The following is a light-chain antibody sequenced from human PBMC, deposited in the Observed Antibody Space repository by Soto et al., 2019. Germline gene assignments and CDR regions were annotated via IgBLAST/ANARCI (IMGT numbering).Light chain of an antibody. Sequence: QSVLTQAPAVSGGPGQRVTISCTGRSSNIGAGYDVHWYQHLPGTAPKLLIYGTTNRPSGVPDRFSGSKSGTSASLAISGLQSEDEADYYCAAWDDSLNGYVFGAGTKVTVL. CDR1: SSNIGAGYD. J-gene: IGLJ1*01. CDR3: AAWDDSLNGYV. CDR2: GTT. V-gene: IGLV1-40*01.